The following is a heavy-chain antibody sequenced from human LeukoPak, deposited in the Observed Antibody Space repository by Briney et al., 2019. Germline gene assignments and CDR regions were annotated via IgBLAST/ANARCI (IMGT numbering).Heavy chain of an antibody. D-gene: IGHD1-26*01. CDR3: AKVKGISGRGAFDI. V-gene: IGHV3-30*18. CDR2: ISYDGSNK. Sequence: QPGGSLRLSCAASGFTFSSYGMHWVRQAPGKGLEWVAVISYDGSNKYYADSVKGRFTISRDNSKNTLYLQMNSLRAEDTAVYYCAKVKGISGRGAFDIWGQGTMVTVSS. J-gene: IGHJ3*02. CDR1: GFTFSSYG.